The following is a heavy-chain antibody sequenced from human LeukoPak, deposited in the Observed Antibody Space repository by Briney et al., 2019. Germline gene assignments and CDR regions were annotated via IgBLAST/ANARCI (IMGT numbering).Heavy chain of an antibody. CDR2: IYTSGTT. D-gene: IGHD3-16*02. CDR3: AREGLYFSMRDYVWGSYRPFDY. Sequence: SETLSLTCTVSGGSISSYYWSWIRQPAGKGLEWIGRIYTSGTTNYNPSLKSRVTMSVDTSKNQFSLKLSSVTAADTAVYYCAREGLYFSMRDYVWGSYRPFDYWGQGTLVTVSS. V-gene: IGHV4-4*07. J-gene: IGHJ4*02. CDR1: GGSISSYY.